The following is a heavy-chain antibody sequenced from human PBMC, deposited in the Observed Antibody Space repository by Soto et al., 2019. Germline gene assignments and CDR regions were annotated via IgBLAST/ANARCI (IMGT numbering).Heavy chain of an antibody. CDR1: GFTFSSYW. V-gene: IGHV3-7*03. D-gene: IGHD2-2*01. CDR3: ARGHTTSPNWFDP. Sequence: EVHLVESGGGLVQPEGSLRPSCAASGFTFSSYWMSWVRQAPGKGLEWVANIKQDGSEKFYVDSVKGRFTISKDNAKNSVYLQMNSLRAEDTAVYYCARGHTTSPNWFDPWGQGTLVTVSS. J-gene: IGHJ5*02. CDR2: IKQDGSEK.